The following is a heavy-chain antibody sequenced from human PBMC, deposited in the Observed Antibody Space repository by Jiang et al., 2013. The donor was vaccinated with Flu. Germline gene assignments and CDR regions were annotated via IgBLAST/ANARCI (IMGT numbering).Heavy chain of an antibody. CDR3: ARENHHYGENSLNFDH. J-gene: IGHJ4*02. Sequence: SGAEVKKPGASVKVSCKSSGYTFTNYAFHWVRQAPGQRLEWMGWINAGNGNTKYSQRFQGRVTFTRDTSATTLYMDLSSLRSEDTAVYYCARENHHYGENSLNFDHWGQGTLVTVSS. V-gene: IGHV1-3*01. D-gene: IGHD4-23*01. CDR2: INAGNGNT. CDR1: GYTFTNYA.